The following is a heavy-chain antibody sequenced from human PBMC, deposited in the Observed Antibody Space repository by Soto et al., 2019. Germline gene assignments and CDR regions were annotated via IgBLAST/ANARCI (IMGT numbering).Heavy chain of an antibody. CDR3: ARDNAVTIRRRHFDY. CDR2: IIPIFGTA. CDR1: GGTFSSYA. V-gene: IGHV1-69*13. D-gene: IGHD4-17*01. J-gene: IGHJ4*02. Sequence: SVKVSCKASGGTFSSYAISWVRQAPGQGLEWMGGIIPIFGTANYAQKFQGRVTITADESTSTAYMELSSLRSEDTAVYYCARDNAVTIRRRHFDYWGQGTLLTVSS.